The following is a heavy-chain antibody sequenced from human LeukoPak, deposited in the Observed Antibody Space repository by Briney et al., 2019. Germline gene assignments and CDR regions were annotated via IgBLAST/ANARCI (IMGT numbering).Heavy chain of an antibody. CDR2: IKQDGSEK. D-gene: IGHD1-26*01. V-gene: IGHV3-7*05. Sequence: GGSLRLSCAASGFTFSSYWMSWARQAPGKGLEWVANIKQDGSEKYYVDSVKGRFTISRDNAKNSLYLQMNSLRAEDTAVYYCARGGSYTSFGFDYWGQGTLVTVSS. CDR3: ARGGSYTSFGFDY. J-gene: IGHJ4*02. CDR1: GFTFSSYW.